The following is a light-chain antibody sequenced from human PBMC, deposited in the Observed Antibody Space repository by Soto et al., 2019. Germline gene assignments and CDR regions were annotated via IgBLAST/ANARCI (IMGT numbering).Light chain of an antibody. CDR1: QSISNY. CDR2: DAS. V-gene: IGKV3-11*01. CDR3: QHRSNWYT. Sequence: EIVLTQSPATLSLSPGERATLSCRASQSISNYLAWYQQKPGQAPRLLIYDASTRATGIPARFSGSGSGTDFTLTISSLEPEDCAVYYCQHRSNWYTFGKGTKLEIK. J-gene: IGKJ2*01.